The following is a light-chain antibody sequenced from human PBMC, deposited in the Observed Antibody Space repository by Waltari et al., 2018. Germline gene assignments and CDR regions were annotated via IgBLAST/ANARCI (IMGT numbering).Light chain of an antibody. V-gene: IGLV2-14*01. J-gene: IGLJ1*01. CDR3: SSYASSSTYI. CDR2: ELS. CDR1: SSDIGGYNR. Sequence: QAALTQSPSVSGSPGQSVTISCTGTSSDIGGYNRVSWYQQHPGKAPKLMIYELSNGPSGVSDRFSGSKSGNTASLIISGLQAEDEADYYCSSYASSSTYIFGAGTRLTVL.